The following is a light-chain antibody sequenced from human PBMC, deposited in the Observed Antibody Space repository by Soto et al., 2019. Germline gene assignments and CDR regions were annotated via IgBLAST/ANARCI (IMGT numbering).Light chain of an antibody. J-gene: IGLJ2*01. CDR3: SSDAGRNNVV. V-gene: IGLV2-8*01. CDR1: SSDVGGYNY. CDR2: EVS. Sequence: QSVLTQPPSASGSPGQSVTISCTGTSSDVGGYNYVSWYHQHPGTAPKLIIYEVSQRPSGVADRFAGSKSGNAASLTVSVLQAEDEDVYHGSSDAGRNNVVLGGGTKLTVL.